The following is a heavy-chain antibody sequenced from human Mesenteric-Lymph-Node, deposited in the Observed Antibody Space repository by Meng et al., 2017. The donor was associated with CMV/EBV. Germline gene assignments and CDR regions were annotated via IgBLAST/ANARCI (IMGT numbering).Heavy chain of an antibody. CDR1: GFTVNNNF. Sequence: ETLSLTCAASGFTVNNNFLSWVRQAPGKGLEWVSVIYSGGDTYYADSVKGRFTISRDNAKNSLYLQMNSLRAEDTAVYYCARDLGSSFGYWGQGTLVTVSS. V-gene: IGHV3-66*01. D-gene: IGHD6-6*01. CDR3: ARDLGSSFGY. J-gene: IGHJ4*02. CDR2: IYSGGDT.